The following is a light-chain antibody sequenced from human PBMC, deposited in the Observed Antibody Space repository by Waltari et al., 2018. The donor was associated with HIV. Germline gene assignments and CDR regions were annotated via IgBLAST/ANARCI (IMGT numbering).Light chain of an antibody. Sequence: QSVLTQPPSASGTPGQRITIPCSGGSSNLGRSNVNWYQQFTGTAPKLVIYSNNQRPSGVPDRFSGSKSGTSASLAISGLQSEDEAEYYCATWDDSLNGYVFGTGTKVTVL. CDR3: ATWDDSLNGYV. V-gene: IGLV1-44*01. CDR1: SSNLGRSN. CDR2: SNN. J-gene: IGLJ1*01.